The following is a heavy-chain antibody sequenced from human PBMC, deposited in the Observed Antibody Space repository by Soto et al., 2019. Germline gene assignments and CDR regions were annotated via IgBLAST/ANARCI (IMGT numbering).Heavy chain of an antibody. Sequence: QVQLVQSGAEVKKPGASVKVSCKASGYTFTSYAMHWVRQAPGQRLEWMGWINAGNGNTKYSQKFQGRVTITRDTSASTAYMELSSLRSEDTAVYYCARRDCSGGSCYFDPPYDFDYWGQGTLVTVSS. J-gene: IGHJ4*02. V-gene: IGHV1-3*01. CDR3: ARRDCSGGSCYFDPPYDFDY. D-gene: IGHD2-15*01. CDR2: INAGNGNT. CDR1: GYTFTSYA.